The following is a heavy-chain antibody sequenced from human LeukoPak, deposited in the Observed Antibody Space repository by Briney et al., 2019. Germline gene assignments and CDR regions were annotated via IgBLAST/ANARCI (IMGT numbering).Heavy chain of an antibody. Sequence: GGSLRLSCSASGFTFSTNSMHWVRQAPGKGLEWVSYISSLSSNIYYADSVKGRFTVSRDNGKNSLYLQLNSLRDEDTAIYYCAREFQFASDPWGQGTLVAVSS. D-gene: IGHD2-21*01. CDR3: AREFQFASDP. CDR2: ISSLSSNI. J-gene: IGHJ5*02. CDR1: GFTFSTNS. V-gene: IGHV3-48*02.